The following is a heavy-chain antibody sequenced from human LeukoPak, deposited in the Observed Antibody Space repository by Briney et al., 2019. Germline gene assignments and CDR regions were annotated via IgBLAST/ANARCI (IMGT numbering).Heavy chain of an antibody. J-gene: IGHJ6*03. CDR1: GGTFNSYA. D-gene: IGHD3-3*01. CDR3: ARASPDYDFWSGWAHYYYYYMDV. CDR2: IIPIFGTT. V-gene: IGHV1-69*06. Sequence: CKASGGTFNSYAISWVRQAPGQGLEWMGGIIPIFGTTNYARKFRGRVTLTADKSTRTAYMELSSLRSEDTAVYYCARASPDYDFWSGWAHYYYYYMDVWGKGTTVTVSS.